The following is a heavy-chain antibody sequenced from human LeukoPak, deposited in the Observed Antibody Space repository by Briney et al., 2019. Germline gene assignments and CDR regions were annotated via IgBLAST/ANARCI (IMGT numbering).Heavy chain of an antibody. D-gene: IGHD5-12*01. CDR1: GYTFTHYG. CDR3: ARDPLDISRWANAFDI. V-gene: IGHV3-30*03. Sequence: GGSLRLSCVLSGYTFTHYGFHWVRQAPGKALEWVAYISYDGNNKYEDSVKGRFTISRDNSKNTLHLQMNGLRAGDTAVYYCARDPLDISRWANAFDIWGQGTTVIVSS. J-gene: IGHJ3*02. CDR2: ISYDGNNK.